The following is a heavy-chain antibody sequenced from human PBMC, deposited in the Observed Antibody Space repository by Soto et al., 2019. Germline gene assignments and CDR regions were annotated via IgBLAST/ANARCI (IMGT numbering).Heavy chain of an antibody. V-gene: IGHV4-34*01. CDR2: INHSGST. CDR3: ARGGITMVRGVIGPYYYYYGMDV. CDR1: GGSFSGYY. D-gene: IGHD3-10*01. J-gene: IGHJ6*02. Sequence: SDTLSLTCAVYGGSFSGYYWSWIRQPPGKGLEWIGEINHSGSTNYNPSLKSRVTISVDTSKNQFSLKLSSVTAADTAVYYCARGGITMVRGVIGPYYYYYGMDVWGQGTTVTVSS.